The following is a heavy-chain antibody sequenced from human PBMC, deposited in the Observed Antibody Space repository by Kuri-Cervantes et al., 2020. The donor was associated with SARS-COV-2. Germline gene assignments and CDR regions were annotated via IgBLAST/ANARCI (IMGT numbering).Heavy chain of an antibody. V-gene: IGHV4-30-2*01. D-gene: IGHD2-2*01. CDR1: GGSISSGGYY. CDR3: ARAPGRDCSSTSCYRVPDYYYTDV. CDR2: IYHSGST. Sequence: SETLSLTCTVSGGSISSGGYYWSWIRQPPGKGLEWIGYIYHSGSTYYNPSLKSRVTISVDRSKNQFSLKLSSVTAADTAVYYCARAPGRDCSSTSCYRVPDYYYTDVWGKGTTVTVSS. J-gene: IGHJ6*03.